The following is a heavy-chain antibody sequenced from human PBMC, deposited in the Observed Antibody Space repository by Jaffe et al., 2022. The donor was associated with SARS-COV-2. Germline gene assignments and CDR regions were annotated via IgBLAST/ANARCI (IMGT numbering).Heavy chain of an antibody. J-gene: IGHJ4*02. CDR1: GFTFDDYG. CDR3: AKDISVGGTPYYFNS. V-gene: IGHV3-9*01. CDR2: ISWNSGTI. D-gene: IGHD1-26*01. Sequence: EVQLVESGGGLVQPGRSLRLSCAASGFTFDDYGMHWVRQAPGKGLEWVSGISWNSGTIAYADSVKGRFTISRDNAKNALYLQMNSLRAEDTALYYCAKDISVGGTPYYFNSWGQGTLVTISS.